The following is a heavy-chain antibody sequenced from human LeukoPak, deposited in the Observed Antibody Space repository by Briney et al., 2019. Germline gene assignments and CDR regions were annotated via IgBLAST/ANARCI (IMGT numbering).Heavy chain of an antibody. Sequence: GGSLRLSCAASGFTFSNYAMSWVRQAPGKGLEWVSAIGDDGGATYHADSVKGRFTISRDNSKNTLYLQMNSLRAEDTAVYYCAKRYCTGGSCCPDFWGQGTLVTVSS. CDR2: IGDDGGAT. CDR1: GFTFSNYA. D-gene: IGHD2-15*01. J-gene: IGHJ4*02. CDR3: AKRYCTGGSCCPDF. V-gene: IGHV3-23*01.